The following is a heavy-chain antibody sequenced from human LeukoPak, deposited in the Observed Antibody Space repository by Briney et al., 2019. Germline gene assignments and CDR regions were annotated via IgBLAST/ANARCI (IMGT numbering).Heavy chain of an antibody. CDR2: IYSGGST. Sequence: GGSLRLSCAASGFTVSSNYMSWVRQAPGKGLEWVSVIYSGGSTYYADSVKGRFTISRDNSKNTLYLQMNSLRAEDTAVYYCARRPRIAAAGTYYYYYMDVWGNGTTVTVSS. CDR1: GFTVSSNY. J-gene: IGHJ6*03. D-gene: IGHD6-13*01. CDR3: ARRPRIAAAGTYYYYYMDV. V-gene: IGHV3-53*05.